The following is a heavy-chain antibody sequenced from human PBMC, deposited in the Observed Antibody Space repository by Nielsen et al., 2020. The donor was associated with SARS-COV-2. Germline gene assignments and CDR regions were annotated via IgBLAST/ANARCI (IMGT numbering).Heavy chain of an antibody. CDR2: ISWNSGSI. CDR1: GFTFDDYA. Sequence: SLKISCAASGFTFDDYAMHWVRQAPGKGLEWVSGISWNSGSIGYADSVKGRFTISRDNAKNSLYLQMNSLRAEDTAVYYCARELETYYDFWSGLGGDWFDPWGQGTLVTVSS. V-gene: IGHV3-9*01. CDR3: ARELETYYDFWSGLGGDWFDP. D-gene: IGHD3-3*01. J-gene: IGHJ5*02.